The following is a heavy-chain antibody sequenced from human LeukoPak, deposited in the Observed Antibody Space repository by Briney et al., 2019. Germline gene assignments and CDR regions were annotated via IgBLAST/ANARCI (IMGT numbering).Heavy chain of an antibody. CDR2: ISGSGGST. CDR3: AKTTRGPRGYSYGYWFDY. Sequence: GGSLRLSCAASGFTFSSYAMSWVRQAPGKGLEWVSAISGSGGSTYYADSVKGRFTISRDNSKNTLYLQMSSLRAEDTAVYYCAKTTRGPRGYSYGYWFDYWGQGTLVTVSS. J-gene: IGHJ4*02. V-gene: IGHV3-23*01. D-gene: IGHD5-18*01. CDR1: GFTFSSYA.